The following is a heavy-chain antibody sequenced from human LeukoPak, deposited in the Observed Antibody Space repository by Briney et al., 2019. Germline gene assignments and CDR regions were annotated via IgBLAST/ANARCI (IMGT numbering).Heavy chain of an antibody. CDR3: ARPWKGQRALYAFDI. Sequence: SETLSLTCAVSGYSISSGYYWGWIRQPPGKGLEWIGSIYHSGSTYYNPSLKSRVTISVDTSKNQFSLKLSSVTAAATAVYYCARPWKGQRALYAFDIWGQGTMVTVSS. V-gene: IGHV4-38-2*01. D-gene: IGHD1-1*01. CDR2: IYHSGST. J-gene: IGHJ3*02. CDR1: GYSISSGYY.